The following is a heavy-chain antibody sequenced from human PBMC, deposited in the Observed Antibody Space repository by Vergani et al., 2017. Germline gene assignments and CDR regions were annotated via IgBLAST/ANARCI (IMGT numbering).Heavy chain of an antibody. CDR3: AREGEYDFWGKPYYGMDV. V-gene: IGHV4-61*08. CDR1: GGSISSGGYY. J-gene: IGHJ6*02. CDR2: IYYSGST. D-gene: IGHD3-3*01. Sequence: QVQLQESGPGLVKPSQTLSLTCTVSGGSISSGGYYWSWIRQPPGKGLEWVGYIYYSGSTNYNPSLKSRGTISVDTSKNQFSLKLSSVTAADTAVYYCAREGEYDFWGKPYYGMDVWGQGTTVTVSS.